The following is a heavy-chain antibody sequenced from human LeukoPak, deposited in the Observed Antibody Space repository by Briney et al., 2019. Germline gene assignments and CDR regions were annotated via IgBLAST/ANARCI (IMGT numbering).Heavy chain of an antibody. Sequence: SVKVSCKASGGTFSSYAISWVRQAPGQGLEWMGGIIPIFGTANYAQKFQGRVTITADESTSTAYMELSSLRSEDTAVYYCARDGAVAGYFDYWGQGTLVTVSS. V-gene: IGHV1-69*01. J-gene: IGHJ4*02. CDR2: IIPIFGTA. CDR1: GGTFSSYA. D-gene: IGHD6-19*01. CDR3: ARDGAVAGYFDY.